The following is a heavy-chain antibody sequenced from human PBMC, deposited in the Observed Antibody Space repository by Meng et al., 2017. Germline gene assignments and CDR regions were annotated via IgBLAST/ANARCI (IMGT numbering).Heavy chain of an antibody. CDR1: GFTFNNWA. D-gene: IGHD3-16*01. J-gene: IGHJ4*02. V-gene: IGHV3-23*01. CDR3: AKERSYTSASIDY. Sequence: GGSLRLSYAASGFTFNNWAMSWVRQAPGKGLEWVTGSSGGSGTKHYADSVKGRFTISRDNSKNVLYLQMNSLRAADTALYYCAKERSYTSASIDYWGQGTLVTVSS. CDR2: SSGGSGTK.